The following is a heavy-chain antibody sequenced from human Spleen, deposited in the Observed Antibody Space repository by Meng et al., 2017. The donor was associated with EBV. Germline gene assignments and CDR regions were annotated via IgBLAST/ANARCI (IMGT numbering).Heavy chain of an antibody. CDR2: INPKTGDT. CDR1: GYAFPAYY. Sequence: VLLVEAGAEVRKPGASVKVSCKTSGYAFPAYYIHWLRQAPGQGLEWMGRINPKTGDTLYRERFRGRVAVTRDTSINTAYMELNSLRSDDTAVYFCARGPLMVRGVAWGWFDPWGQGTLVTVSS. V-gene: IGHV1-2*06. D-gene: IGHD3-10*01. J-gene: IGHJ5*02. CDR3: ARGPLMVRGVAWGWFDP.